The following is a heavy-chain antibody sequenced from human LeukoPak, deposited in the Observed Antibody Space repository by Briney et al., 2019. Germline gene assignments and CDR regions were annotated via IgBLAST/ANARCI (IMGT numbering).Heavy chain of an antibody. V-gene: IGHV3-30*02. CDR2: VRNDGGDK. J-gene: IGHJ4*02. CDR1: GFVFGDYG. CDR3: AKHYYGSGSQKYYFDY. Sequence: GGSLRLSCAASGFVFGDYGMHWVRQAPGKGLEWVTMVRNDGGDKYYADSVKGRFTISRDNSKNTLYLQMNSLRPEDTAVYYCAKHYYGSGSQKYYFDYWGQGTLVTVSS. D-gene: IGHD3-10*01.